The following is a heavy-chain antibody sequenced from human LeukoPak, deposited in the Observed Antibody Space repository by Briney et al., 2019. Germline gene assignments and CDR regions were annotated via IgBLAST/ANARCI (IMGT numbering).Heavy chain of an antibody. J-gene: IGHJ5*02. CDR1: GGYIRSYY. CDR3: ARGGASCDYYGSGMATYNWFDP. Sequence: SEPLSLTCSVSGGYIRSYYWSWIRQPPGKGLEWFGYIYYCGRTNYTPSLKRRVTISVDTYKNQFSLKLSSVTGADTAVYYCARGGASCDYYGSGMATYNWFDPWGQGTLVTVPS. V-gene: IGHV4-59*13. CDR2: IYYCGRT. D-gene: IGHD3-10*01.